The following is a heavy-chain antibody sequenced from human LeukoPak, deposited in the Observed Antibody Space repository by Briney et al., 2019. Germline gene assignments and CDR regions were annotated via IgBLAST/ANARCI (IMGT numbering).Heavy chain of an antibody. CDR3: AKSGDSSSWYLYYFDY. CDR1: GFTFSDYY. Sequence: PGGSLRLSCAASGFTFSDYYMSWIRQAPGKGLEWVSAISGSGGSTYYADSVKGRFTISRDNSKNTLYLQMNSLRAEDTAVYYCAKSGDSSSWYLYYFDYWGQGTLVTVSS. J-gene: IGHJ4*02. V-gene: IGHV3-23*01. D-gene: IGHD6-13*01. CDR2: ISGSGGST.